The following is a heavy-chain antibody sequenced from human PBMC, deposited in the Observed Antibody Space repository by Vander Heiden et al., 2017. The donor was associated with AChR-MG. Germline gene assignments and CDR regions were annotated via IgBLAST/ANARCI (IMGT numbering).Heavy chain of an antibody. V-gene: IGHV4-4*02. CDR2: IYHSGST. CDR1: GFSLSSTNS. CDR3: TRDFRASPNYFFGMDV. J-gene: IGHJ6*02. Sequence: QVQLQESGPGLVKPSGTLSLTCAVSGFSLSSTNSWIWPWVRQPPGKALEWIGEIYHSGSTNYNPSLKSRVTISVDKSKNQFSLELSSVTAADTAVYYCTRDFRASPNYFFGMDVWGQGATVTVSS.